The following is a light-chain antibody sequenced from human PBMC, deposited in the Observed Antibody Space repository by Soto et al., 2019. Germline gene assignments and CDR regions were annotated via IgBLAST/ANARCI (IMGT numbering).Light chain of an antibody. CDR1: QSVSNNY. Sequence: EIVLTQSPGTLSLSPGERATLFCRARQSVSNNYLAWYQQKPGQAPRLLIYEASSRATGITDRFSGSGSGTKFILIIISLQAADFAVYYCQQYGDSPPYTFGQGTNVEIK. J-gene: IGKJ2*01. CDR3: QQYGDSPPYT. CDR2: EAS. V-gene: IGKV3-20*01.